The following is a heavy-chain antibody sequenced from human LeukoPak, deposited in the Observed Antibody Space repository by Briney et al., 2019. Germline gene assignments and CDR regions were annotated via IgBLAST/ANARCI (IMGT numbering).Heavy chain of an antibody. V-gene: IGHV1-3*01. CDR1: GYTFTNYA. CDR3: AFEGTDFQH. J-gene: IGHJ1*01. CDR2: INDGNGNT. Sequence: EASVKVSCTASGYTFTNYAMHWVRQAPGQRLEWMGWINDGNGNTEYSQKFQGRVTITRDTSASTAYMELSSLRSEDTAVYYCAFEGTDFQHWGQGTLVTVSS. D-gene: IGHD1-1*01.